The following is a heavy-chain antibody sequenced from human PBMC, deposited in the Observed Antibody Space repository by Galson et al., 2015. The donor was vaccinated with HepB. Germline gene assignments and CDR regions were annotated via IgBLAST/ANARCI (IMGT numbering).Heavy chain of an antibody. Sequence: SLRLSCAASGFTFTNYRMHWVRQAPGKGLVWVSRINSDGSSTTNADSAKGRFTISRDNAKNTLYLQMNSLRAEDTAVYYCVRGYCSSSSCYTTSTFFDYWGQGTLVSVSS. V-gene: IGHV3-74*01. D-gene: IGHD2-2*01. CDR2: INSDGSST. CDR3: VRGYCSSSSCYTTSTFFDY. J-gene: IGHJ4*02. CDR1: GFTFTNYR.